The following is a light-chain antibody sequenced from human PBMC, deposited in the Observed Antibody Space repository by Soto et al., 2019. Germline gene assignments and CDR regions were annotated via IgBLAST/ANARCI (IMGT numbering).Light chain of an antibody. CDR3: SAYTSTSTRV. CDR2: EVS. J-gene: IGLJ3*02. Sequence: QSVLTQPASVSGSPGQSITISCTGNSSDVGGYNYVSWYQQHTGKAPKLMIYEVSNRPSGVSNRFSVSKSGNTASLTISGLQAEDEADYYCSAYTSTSTRVFGVGTQLTVL. CDR1: SSDVGGYNY. V-gene: IGLV2-14*01.